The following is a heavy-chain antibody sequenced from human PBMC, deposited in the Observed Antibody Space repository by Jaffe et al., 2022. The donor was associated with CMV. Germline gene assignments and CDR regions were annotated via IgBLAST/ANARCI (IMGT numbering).Heavy chain of an antibody. D-gene: IGHD6-19*01. Sequence: EVQLVESGGGLVQPGGSLRLSCAASGFTFSSYAMHWVRQAPGKGLEYVSAISSNGGSTYYANSVKGRFTISRDNSKNTLYLQMGSLRAEDMAVYYCATGGGSGWDHDYWGQGTLVTVSS. J-gene: IGHJ4*02. CDR1: GFTFSSYA. V-gene: IGHV3-64*01. CDR2: ISSNGGST. CDR3: ATGGGSGWDHDY.